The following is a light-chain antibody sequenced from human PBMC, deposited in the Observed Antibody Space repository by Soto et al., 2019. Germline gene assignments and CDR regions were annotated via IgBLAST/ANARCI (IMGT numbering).Light chain of an antibody. CDR2: DVR. J-gene: IGLJ1*01. V-gene: IGLV2-14*01. Sequence: QSVLTQPASVSGSPGQSITISCTGTSRDVGGYNYVSWYQQHPGKAPKLMIYDVRNRPSRVSNRFSGSKSVNTASLTISGLQAEDEADYYCSSYTTISTYVFGTGTKLTVL. CDR1: SRDVGGYNY. CDR3: SSYTTISTYV.